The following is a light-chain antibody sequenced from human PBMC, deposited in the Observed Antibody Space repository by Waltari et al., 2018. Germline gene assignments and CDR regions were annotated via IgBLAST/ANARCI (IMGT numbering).Light chain of an antibody. CDR1: QSISSW. J-gene: IGKJ2*01. CDR3: QQYNTQYT. Sequence: DIQMTQSPSTLSASVGDRVTITCRASQSISSWLAWYQQKPGKAPKLLIYKASSLESGVPSRCSGSGSGTEITLTISSLQPDDFATYYCQQYNTQYTFGQGTKLEIK. CDR2: KAS. V-gene: IGKV1-5*03.